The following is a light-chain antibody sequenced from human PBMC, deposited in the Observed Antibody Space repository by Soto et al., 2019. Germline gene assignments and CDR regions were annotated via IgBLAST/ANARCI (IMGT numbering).Light chain of an antibody. CDR2: NSN. CDR1: RSDIGSNF. V-gene: IGLV1-44*01. CDR3: AAWDDSLTGPV. Sequence: QSVLSQPPSASGTPGQTVIISCSGSRSDIGSNFVNWYQHLPGTAPKLLIYNSNQRPSGVPDRFSGSKSGTSASLAISGLQSEDEDDYYCAAWDDSLTGPVFATGTKVTVL. J-gene: IGLJ1*01.